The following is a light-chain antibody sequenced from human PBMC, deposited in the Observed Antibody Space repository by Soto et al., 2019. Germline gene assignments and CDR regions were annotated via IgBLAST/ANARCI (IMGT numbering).Light chain of an antibody. CDR1: SSDVGGSNH. CDR3: VSFTSSTTYV. Sequence: QSALTQPASVSDSPGQSITISCTGTSSDVGGSNHVSWYQQHPGKAPKLMIYDVTNRPSGVSHRFSGSKSGSTASLIISGLQAEDEEDYYCVSFTSSTTYVFGTGTKVTVL. CDR2: DVT. J-gene: IGLJ1*01. V-gene: IGLV2-14*01.